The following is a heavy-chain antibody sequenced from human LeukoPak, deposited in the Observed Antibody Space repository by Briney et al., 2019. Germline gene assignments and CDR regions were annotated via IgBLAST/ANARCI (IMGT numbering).Heavy chain of an antibody. V-gene: IGHV3-23*01. CDR3: AKDGGTYYYGSGSLSSFDY. Sequence: GGSLRLSCAASGFTFSSYAMSWVRQAPGKGLEWVSAISGSGGSTYYADSVKGRFTISRDNSENTLYLQMNSLRAEDTAVYYCAKDGGTYYYGSGSLSSFDYWGQGTLVTVSS. CDR2: ISGSGGST. D-gene: IGHD3-10*01. J-gene: IGHJ4*02. CDR1: GFTFSSYA.